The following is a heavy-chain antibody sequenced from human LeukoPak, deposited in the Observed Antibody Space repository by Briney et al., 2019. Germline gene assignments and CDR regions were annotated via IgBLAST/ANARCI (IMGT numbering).Heavy chain of an antibody. CDR2: ISYDGSNK. V-gene: IGHV3-30*03. CDR1: GFTFSSYG. D-gene: IGHD6-19*01. Sequence: GGSLRLSCAASGFTFSSYGMHWVRQAPGKGLEWVAVISYDGSNKYYADSVKGRFTISRDNSKNTLYLQMNSLRAEDTAVYYCARVRDAWLVRGMIDYWGQGTLVTVSS. J-gene: IGHJ4*02. CDR3: ARVRDAWLVRGMIDY.